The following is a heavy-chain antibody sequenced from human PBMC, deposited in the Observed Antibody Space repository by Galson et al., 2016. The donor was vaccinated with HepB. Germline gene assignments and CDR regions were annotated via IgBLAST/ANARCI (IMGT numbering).Heavy chain of an antibody. Sequence: SVKVSCKASGGTFSSYAISWVRQAPGQGLEWMGGIIPIFGTANYAQKFQGRVTITADESTSTAYMELSSLRSEDTDVYYCATNSDPTGYSSGWLLGYWGQGTLVTVSS. V-gene: IGHV1-69*13. CDR2: IIPIFGTA. D-gene: IGHD6-19*01. CDR1: GGTFSSYA. CDR3: ATNSDPTGYSSGWLLGY. J-gene: IGHJ4*02.